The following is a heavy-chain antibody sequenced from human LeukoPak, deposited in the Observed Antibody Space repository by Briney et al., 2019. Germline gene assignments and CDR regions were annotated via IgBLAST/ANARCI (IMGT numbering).Heavy chain of an antibody. CDR2: ISGSNSYI. CDR1: GFTFSNYS. J-gene: IGHJ4*02. CDR3: ARDGVGGTHDLTDH. D-gene: IGHD1-26*01. Sequence: GGSLRLSCAGSGFTFSNYSMNWVRQAPGKGLEWVSSISGSNSYIYYADSVRGRFTISRDTSKNTLYLQMNSLRAEDTAVYYCARDGVGGTHDLTDHWGQGTLVTVSS. V-gene: IGHV3-21*01.